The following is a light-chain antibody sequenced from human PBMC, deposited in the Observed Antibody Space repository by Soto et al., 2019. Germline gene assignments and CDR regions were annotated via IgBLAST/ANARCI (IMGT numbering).Light chain of an antibody. V-gene: IGLV2-14*01. Sequence: QSVLTQPASVSGSPGQSITISCTGTSNDVGNYNYVSWFQQHPGKPPKLMIFEVTNRPSGVSHRFSGSKAGITASLTISGLQPEEEADYYCSSYTTNTTLVFGTGTKLTVL. CDR1: SNDVGNYNY. CDR3: SSYTTNTTLV. J-gene: IGLJ1*01. CDR2: EVT.